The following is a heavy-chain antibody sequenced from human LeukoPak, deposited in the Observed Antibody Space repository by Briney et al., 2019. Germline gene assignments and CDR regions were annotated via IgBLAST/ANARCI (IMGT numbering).Heavy chain of an antibody. J-gene: IGHJ4*02. CDR2: ISYDGSNK. D-gene: IGHD4-17*01. Sequence: GGSLRLSCAASGFTFSSYGMHWVRQAPGKGLEWVAVISYDGSNKYYADSVKGRFTISRDNSKNTLYLQMNSLRAEDTAVYYCARSADYGGYYFDYWGQGTLVTVSS. CDR1: GFTFSSYG. CDR3: ARSADYGGYYFDY. V-gene: IGHV3-30*03.